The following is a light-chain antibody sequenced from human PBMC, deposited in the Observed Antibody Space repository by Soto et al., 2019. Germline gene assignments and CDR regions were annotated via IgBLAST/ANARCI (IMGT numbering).Light chain of an antibody. CDR2: AAS. CDR3: LQDNTYPVT. CDR1: QGIRND. V-gene: IGKV1-6*01. J-gene: IGKJ4*01. Sequence: AIQMTQSPSSLSASVGDRVTITCRASQGIRNDLGWYQQKPGKAPTLVIHAASSLEAGVPSRFSGSGSGTDFTLTIRNLQPEDVATYYCLQDNTYPVTFGGGTKVEIK.